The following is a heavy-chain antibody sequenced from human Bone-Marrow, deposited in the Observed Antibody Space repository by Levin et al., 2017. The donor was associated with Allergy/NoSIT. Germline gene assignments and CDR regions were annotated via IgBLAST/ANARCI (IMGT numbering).Heavy chain of an antibody. J-gene: IGHJ4*02. CDR2: IDTNTGDA. V-gene: IGHV7-4-1*02. D-gene: IGHD2-2*01. CDR1: GYTLSSHG. CDR3: ARDGDTVVVPIHFDC. Sequence: GESLKISCKASGYTLSSHGLSWVRQAPGQGLEWMGWIDTNTGDAKYAQDFRRRFVFSLDTSVNTAYMEISSLQAEDTAVYYCARDGDTVVVPIHFDCWGQGTLVTVSS.